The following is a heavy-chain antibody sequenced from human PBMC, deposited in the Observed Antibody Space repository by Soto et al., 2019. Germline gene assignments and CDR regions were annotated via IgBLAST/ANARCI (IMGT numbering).Heavy chain of an antibody. Sequence: GGSLRLSCAASGFTVSSNYMSWVRQAPGKGLEWVSVIYSGGSTYYADSVKGRFTISRDTSKNTMYLQMNSLRADDTAVYYCARSTLNYYYYGMNVWGQGTTVTVSS. V-gene: IGHV3-53*01. D-gene: IGHD4-4*01. CDR1: GFTVSSNY. CDR2: IYSGGST. CDR3: ARSTLNYYYYGMNV. J-gene: IGHJ6*02.